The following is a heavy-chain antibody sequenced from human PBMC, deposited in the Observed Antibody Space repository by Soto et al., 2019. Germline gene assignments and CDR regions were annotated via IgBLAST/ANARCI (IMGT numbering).Heavy chain of an antibody. Sequence: QVQLQESGPGLVKPSETLSLTCTVSGGSISSYYWSWIRQPPGKGLAWIGYIYYSGSTNYNPSLKSRVTISVDTSKNQFSLKLSSVTAADTAVYYCARRWGAAFDSWGQGTLVTVSS. J-gene: IGHJ4*02. V-gene: IGHV4-59*08. CDR3: ARRWGAAFDS. CDR2: IYYSGST. CDR1: GGSISSYY. D-gene: IGHD1-26*01.